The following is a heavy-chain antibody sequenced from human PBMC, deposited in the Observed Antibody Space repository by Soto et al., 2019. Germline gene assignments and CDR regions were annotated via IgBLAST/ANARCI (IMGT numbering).Heavy chain of an antibody. D-gene: IGHD6-13*01. Sequence: GESLKISCKGSGSRFNSYWLGWVRQMPGKGLEWMGISYPGDSDTRYSPSFQGQVTSSADKTISTAYLQWSSLKASDTAMYYCARGPGIAAAPHYWGQGTLVTVSS. CDR3: ARGPGIAAAPHY. CDR2: SYPGDSDT. J-gene: IGHJ4*02. V-gene: IGHV5-51*01. CDR1: GSRFNSYW.